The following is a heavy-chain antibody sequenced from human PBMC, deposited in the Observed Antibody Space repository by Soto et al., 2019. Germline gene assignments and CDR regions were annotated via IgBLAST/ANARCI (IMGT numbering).Heavy chain of an antibody. CDR1: GSTFTNYA. Sequence: EVQLLESGGGWFRPGGPLRPSVPASGSTFTNYAVTWVRRPPGKGLEWVSTISGSGGSTYYADSVKGRFTISRDNSKNTLYLQMNSLRAEDTAVYYCAKDQGSSWYEIDYWGQGTLVTVSS. V-gene: IGHV3-23*01. CDR3: AKDQGSSWYEIDY. CDR2: ISGSGGST. D-gene: IGHD6-13*01. J-gene: IGHJ4*02.